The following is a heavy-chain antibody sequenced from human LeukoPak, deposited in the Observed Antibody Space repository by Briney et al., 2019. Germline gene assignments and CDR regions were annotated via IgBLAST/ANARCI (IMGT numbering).Heavy chain of an antibody. D-gene: IGHD6-19*01. CDR2: IYYSGST. V-gene: IGHV4-39*07. CDR1: GGSISSSSYY. Sequence: SETLPLTCTVSGGSISSSSYYWGWIRQPPGKGLEWIGSIYYSGSTYYNPSLKSRVTISVDTSKNQFSLKLSSVTAADTAVYYCARTIAVAGPYYMDVWGKGTTVTVSS. CDR3: ARTIAVAGPYYMDV. J-gene: IGHJ6*03.